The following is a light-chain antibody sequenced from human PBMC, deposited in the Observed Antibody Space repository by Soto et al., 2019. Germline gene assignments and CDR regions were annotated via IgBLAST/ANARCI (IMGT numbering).Light chain of an antibody. CDR3: HQATSGLRT. CDR1: QNVATN. J-gene: IGKJ1*01. Sequence: IVMTQSPVTLSMSPGDRATLSCRASQNVATNVAWYQQKPGQAPRLLIYGASIRATGVPARFSGSGSGTAFALTIDSLQSEDFAVFYCHQATSGLRTFGRGTRVEV. CDR2: GAS. V-gene: IGKV3-15*01.